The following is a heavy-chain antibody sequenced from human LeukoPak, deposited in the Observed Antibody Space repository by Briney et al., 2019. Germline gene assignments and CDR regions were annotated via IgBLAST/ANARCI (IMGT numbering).Heavy chain of an antibody. CDR2: IRTNGAGT. V-gene: IGHV3-23*01. CDR3: ARDDYGDSGPLFDY. CDR1: GFTFSSYN. Sequence: GGSLRLSCAASGFTFSSYNMNWVRRAPGQGLEWVSTIRTNGAGTHYADSVRGRFTISRDDSENTLYLQMDSLRAEDTAVYYCARDDYGDSGPLFDYWGQGTLVTVSS. J-gene: IGHJ4*02. D-gene: IGHD4-17*01.